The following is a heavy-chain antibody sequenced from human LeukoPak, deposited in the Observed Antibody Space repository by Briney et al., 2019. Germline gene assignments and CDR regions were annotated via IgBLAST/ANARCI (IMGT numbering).Heavy chain of an antibody. CDR1: GYTFTGYY. Sequence: ASVKVSCKASGYTFTGYYMHWVRQAPGQGLEWMGWINPNSGGTNYAQKFQGRVTMTRDTSFSTAYMELSRLRSDDTAVYYCARVSRQSETWFDPWGQGTLVTVSS. J-gene: IGHJ5*02. V-gene: IGHV1-2*02. CDR2: INPNSGGT. CDR3: ARVSRQSETWFDP. D-gene: IGHD3-16*02.